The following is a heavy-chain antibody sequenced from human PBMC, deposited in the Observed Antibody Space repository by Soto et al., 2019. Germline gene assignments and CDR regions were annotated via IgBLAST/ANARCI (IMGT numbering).Heavy chain of an antibody. Sequence: QVQLVQSGGGVVRPGTSLRLSCAVSGFTFTDYAMHWVRQAPGKGLEWVALISYDGKNTYYSPSARGRFTISRDDAQNTVYLEMNGLSAEDTAVYYCARDALHLRLEELSLLFAYWGQGALVTVSS. D-gene: IGHD1-1*01. V-gene: IGHV3-30*04. CDR3: ARDALHLRLEELSLLFAY. CDR2: ISYDGKNT. J-gene: IGHJ4*02. CDR1: GFTFTDYA.